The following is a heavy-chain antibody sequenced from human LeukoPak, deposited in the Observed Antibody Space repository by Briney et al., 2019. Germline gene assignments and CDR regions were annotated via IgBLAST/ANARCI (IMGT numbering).Heavy chain of an antibody. D-gene: IGHD1-26*01. CDR2: IYTSGST. Sequence: SETLSLTCTVSGGSISSGSYYWSWIRQPAGKGLEWIGRIYTSGSTNYNPSLKSRVTISVDTSKNQFSLKLSPVTAADTAVYYCARDNSSGSYDPYYFDYWGQGTLVTVSS. J-gene: IGHJ4*02. CDR1: GGSISSGSYY. V-gene: IGHV4-61*02. CDR3: ARDNSSGSYDPYYFDY.